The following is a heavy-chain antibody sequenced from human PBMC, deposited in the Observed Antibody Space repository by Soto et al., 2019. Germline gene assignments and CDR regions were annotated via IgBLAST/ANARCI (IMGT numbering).Heavy chain of an antibody. CDR2: INPNGGST. D-gene: IGHD2-2*02. J-gene: IGHJ3*01. CDR1: GYSFTRYY. CDR3: ARDPVPSDAGPVRYPADV. Sequence: QVRLVQSGAEVKNPGASVTVSCRTSGYSFTRYYLHWVRQAPGQRLEWMGIINPNGGSTTYSQHFQDRLTLTRDTSANTVYMELSGLTSEDTAIYFCARDPVPSDAGPVRYPADVWGQGTLVTISS. V-gene: IGHV1-46*01.